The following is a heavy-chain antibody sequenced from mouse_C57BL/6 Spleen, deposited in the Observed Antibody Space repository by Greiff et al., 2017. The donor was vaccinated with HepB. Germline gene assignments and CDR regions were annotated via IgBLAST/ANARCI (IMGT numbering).Heavy chain of an antibody. J-gene: IGHJ2*01. Sequence: LVESGAELVRPGASVTLSCKASGYTFTDYEMHWVKQTPVHGLEWIGAIDPETGGTAYNQKFKGKAILTADKSSSTAYMELRSLTSEDSAVYYCTRWGTTVVFDYGGQGTTLTVSS. CDR3: TRWGTTVVFDY. D-gene: IGHD1-1*01. CDR2: IDPETGGT. V-gene: IGHV1-15*01. CDR1: GYTFTDYE.